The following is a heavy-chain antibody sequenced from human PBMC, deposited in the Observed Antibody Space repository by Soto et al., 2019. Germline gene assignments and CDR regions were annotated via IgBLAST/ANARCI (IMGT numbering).Heavy chain of an antibody. CDR2: IHTTENT. CDR1: GGSISSGDYY. Sequence: QVQLQESGPGLVKPSQTLSLTCTVSGGSISSGDYYWSWIRQPAGKGMEWIGRIHTTENTNYNPSLRSRVTMSVDTSNNQFSLILTSLTAADTAVYYCARALTSAAGLYFDCWGQGTLVTVSS. D-gene: IGHD6-13*01. J-gene: IGHJ4*02. CDR3: ARALTSAAGLYFDC. V-gene: IGHV4-61*02.